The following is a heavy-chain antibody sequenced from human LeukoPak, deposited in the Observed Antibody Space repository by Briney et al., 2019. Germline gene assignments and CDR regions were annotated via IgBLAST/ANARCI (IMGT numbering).Heavy chain of an antibody. V-gene: IGHV4-59*11. CDR2: IYYSGST. CDR3: ARGNYYFDY. CDR1: GGSISSHY. J-gene: IGHJ4*02. D-gene: IGHD1-1*01. Sequence: SETLSLTCTVSGGSISSHYWSWIRQPPGKGLEWIGYIYYSGSTNYNPSLKSRVTISVDTSKNQFSLKLSSVTAADTAVYYCARGNYYFDYWGRGTLVTVSS.